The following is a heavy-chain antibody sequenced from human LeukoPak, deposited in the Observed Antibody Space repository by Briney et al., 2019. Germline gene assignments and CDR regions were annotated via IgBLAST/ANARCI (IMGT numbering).Heavy chain of an antibody. D-gene: IGHD2-15*01. CDR2: IYTSGST. Sequence: PSETLSLTCTVSGGSISSYYWSWIRHPPGKGLEWIGYIYTSGSTNYNPSLKSRVTISVDTSKNQFSLKLSSVTAADTAVYYCARRDIYCSGGSCDSNYYYMDVWGKGTTVTVSS. J-gene: IGHJ6*03. CDR3: ARRDIYCSGGSCDSNYYYMDV. CDR1: GGSISSYY. V-gene: IGHV4-4*09.